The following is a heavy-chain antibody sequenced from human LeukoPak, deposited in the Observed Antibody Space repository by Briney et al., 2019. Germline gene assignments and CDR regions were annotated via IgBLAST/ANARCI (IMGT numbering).Heavy chain of an antibody. J-gene: IGHJ4*02. D-gene: IGHD2-8*01. Sequence: SETLSLTCTVSGGSISSYYWSWIRQPAGKGLEWIGRIYTSGSTNYNPSLKSRVTMSVGTSKNQFSLKLSSVTAADTAVYYCAREQSNCTNGVCYTYWGQGTLVTVSS. V-gene: IGHV4-4*07. CDR2: IYTSGST. CDR3: AREQSNCTNGVCYTY. CDR1: GGSISSYY.